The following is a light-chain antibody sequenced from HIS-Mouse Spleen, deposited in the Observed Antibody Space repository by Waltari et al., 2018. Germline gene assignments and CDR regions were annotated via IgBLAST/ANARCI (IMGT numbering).Light chain of an antibody. CDR2: GVS. CDR3: SSYTSSSFNVV. V-gene: IGLV2-14*03. Sequence: QSALTQPASVSGSPGQSITISCTGTSSDVGGYNYVSWYQQHPGKAPKLMIYGVSNRPSGVSKRFSGSKSGNTASLTISGLQAEDEAYYYCSSYTSSSFNVVFGGGTKLTVL. J-gene: IGLJ2*01. CDR1: SSDVGGYNY.